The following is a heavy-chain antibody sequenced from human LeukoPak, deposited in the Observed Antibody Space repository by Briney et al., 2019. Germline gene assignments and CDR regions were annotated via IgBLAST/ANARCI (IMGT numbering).Heavy chain of an antibody. D-gene: IGHD6-13*01. J-gene: IGHJ3*02. Sequence: PGGSLRLSCAASGFTFSSYEMNWVRQAPGKGLEWVSYISSSASTIYYADSVKGRFTISRDNAKNSLYLQMNSLRAEDTAVYYCARDPHSSSWYVAFDIWGQGTMVTVSS. V-gene: IGHV3-48*03. CDR1: GFTFSSYE. CDR2: ISSSASTI. CDR3: ARDPHSSSWYVAFDI.